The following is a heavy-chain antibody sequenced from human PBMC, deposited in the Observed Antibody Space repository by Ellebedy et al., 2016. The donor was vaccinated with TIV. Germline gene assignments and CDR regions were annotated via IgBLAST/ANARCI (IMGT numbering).Heavy chain of an antibody. CDR3: ARGRRYSDSSAYYVDS. CDR2: INHSGST. CDR1: GGSFSGYY. V-gene: IGHV4-34*01. D-gene: IGHD3-22*01. Sequence: SETLSLXCAVYGGSFSGYYWSWIRQPPGKGLEWIGEINHSGSTNYNPSLKSRVTISVDTSKNQFSMKVNSVTAADTAVYYCARGRRYSDSSAYYVDSWGQGSLVTVSS. J-gene: IGHJ5*01.